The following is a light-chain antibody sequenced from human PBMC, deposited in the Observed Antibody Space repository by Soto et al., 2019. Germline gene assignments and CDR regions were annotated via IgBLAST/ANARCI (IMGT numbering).Light chain of an antibody. V-gene: IGKV1-17*01. CDR1: QGIRID. CDR2: DAS. Sequence: DIQMTQSPSSLSASVGDRVTITCRASQGIRIDVGWYQQKPGKAPKRLIYDASNLQSGVPSRGSGSGSGTECTRTISSLQPEDFATYSCLQHYSYPWTVGQGTKVDIK. J-gene: IGKJ1*01. CDR3: LQHYSYPWT.